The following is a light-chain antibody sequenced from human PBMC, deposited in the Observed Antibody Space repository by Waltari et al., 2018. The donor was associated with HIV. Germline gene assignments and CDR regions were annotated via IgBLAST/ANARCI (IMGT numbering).Light chain of an antibody. V-gene: IGKV3-15*01. Sequence: ETVMTQSPATLSVSPGERAILSCRASQSVGTSVAWYQQRPGQAPRLLISAASTRATGVPVRFSGSGSGTEFTLTISSLQSEDFVVYYCQQYSDWPPGFTFGQGTKLDIK. CDR1: QSVGTS. CDR3: QQYSDWPPGFT. CDR2: AAS. J-gene: IGKJ2*01.